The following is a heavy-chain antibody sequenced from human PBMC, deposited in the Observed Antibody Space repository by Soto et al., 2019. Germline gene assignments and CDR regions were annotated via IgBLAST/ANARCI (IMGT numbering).Heavy chain of an antibody. D-gene: IGHD5-18*01. CDR3: ARSAIATHWFFDL. J-gene: IGHJ2*01. CDR2: IYYTGYT. CDR1: GGPISSSSYY. V-gene: IGHV4-39*01. Sequence: SETLSLTCSVSGGPISSSSYYWGWIRQAPGKGLEWLATIYYTGYTYHNPSLKSHVTISVDTSKDQFSLELTSVTAADTALYYCARSAIATHWFFDLWGRGTLVTAPQ.